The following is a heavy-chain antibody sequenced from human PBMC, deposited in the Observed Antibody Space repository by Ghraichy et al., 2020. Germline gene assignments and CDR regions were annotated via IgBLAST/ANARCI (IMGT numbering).Heavy chain of an antibody. CDR3: ARVRGDYFGLDV. CDR2: IYYRGTT. V-gene: IGHV4-31*03. CDR1: GGSVTSDTDY. J-gene: IGHJ6*02. Sequence: TLTLTCSVSGGSVTSDTDYWAWIRQFPGRGLQWIGHIYYRGTTFYNPSLKSRVTISVDTSNNQFSLDLNSLTAADTAQYYCARVRGDYFGLDVWGQGTTVTVSS.